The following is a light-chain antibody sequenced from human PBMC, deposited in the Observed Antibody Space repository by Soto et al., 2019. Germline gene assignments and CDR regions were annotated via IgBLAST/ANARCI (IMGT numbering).Light chain of an antibody. CDR2: QVS. J-gene: IGKJ1*01. V-gene: IGKV2-24*01. Sequence: DVVLSQTPLSSPATLGQPASISCRSSQSLVHSDGNTYLSWLQQRPGQPPRLLIYQVSKRFSGVPDRFRGSGAGTDFTLKISRVEAEDVGVYHCVQFAHFPRTFGQGTKVEIK. CDR1: QSLVHSDGNTY. CDR3: VQFAHFPRT.